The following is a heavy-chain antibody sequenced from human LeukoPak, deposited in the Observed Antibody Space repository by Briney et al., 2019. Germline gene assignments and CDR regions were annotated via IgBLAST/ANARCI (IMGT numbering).Heavy chain of an antibody. CDR2: IYYSGST. Sequence: PSETLSLTCTVSGGSISSYYWSWIRQPPGKGLEWIGYIYYSGSTNYNPSLKSRVTISVDTSKNQFSLKLSSVTAADTAVYYCARSPLSGYYYFDYWGQGTLVTVSS. J-gene: IGHJ4*02. CDR3: ARSPLSGYYYFDY. CDR1: GGSISSYY. D-gene: IGHD3-22*01. V-gene: IGHV4-59*01.